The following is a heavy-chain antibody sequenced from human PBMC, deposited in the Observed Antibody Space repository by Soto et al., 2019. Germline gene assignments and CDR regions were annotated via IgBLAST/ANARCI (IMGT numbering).Heavy chain of an antibody. Sequence: GGSLRLSCAASGFTFSSYWMHWVRQAPGKGLVWVSRINSDGSSTSYADSVKGRFTISRDNAKNTLYLQMNSLRAEDTAVYYCARDMFMVRGVSDPPTQPLDGRGKGTSVTVSS. CDR1: GFTFSSYW. CDR2: INSDGSST. CDR3: ARDMFMVRGVSDPPTQPLDG. V-gene: IGHV3-74*01. J-gene: IGHJ6*04. D-gene: IGHD3-10*01.